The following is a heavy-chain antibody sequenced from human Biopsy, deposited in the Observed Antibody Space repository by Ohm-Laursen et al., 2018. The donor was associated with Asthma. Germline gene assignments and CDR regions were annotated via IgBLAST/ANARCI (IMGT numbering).Heavy chain of an antibody. CDR1: GGSVSSGSHY. J-gene: IGHJ4*02. CDR3: ARDFVDSAMDYFDY. Sequence: GTLSLTCTVSGGSVSSGSHYWSWIRQPPGKGLEWIGYVFYGGATNYNPSLKSRVTISVDTSKNQFSLKLSSVTAADTAVYYCARDFVDSAMDYFDYWGQGTLVTVSS. V-gene: IGHV4-61*01. D-gene: IGHD5-18*01. CDR2: VFYGGAT.